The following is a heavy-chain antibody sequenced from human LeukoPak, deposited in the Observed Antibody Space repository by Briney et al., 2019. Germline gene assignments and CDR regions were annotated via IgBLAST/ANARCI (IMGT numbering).Heavy chain of an antibody. J-gene: IGHJ4*02. D-gene: IGHD5-12*01. Sequence: ASVKVSCQASGYTFTGYYIHWVRQAPGQGLEWMGWINPNSGGTNYAQKFQGRVTMTRDTSISTAYMELSSLRSDDTAVYYCARDSRAGWVVATFDYWGQGTLVTVSS. V-gene: IGHV1-2*02. CDR1: GYTFTGYY. CDR2: INPNSGGT. CDR3: ARDSRAGWVVATFDY.